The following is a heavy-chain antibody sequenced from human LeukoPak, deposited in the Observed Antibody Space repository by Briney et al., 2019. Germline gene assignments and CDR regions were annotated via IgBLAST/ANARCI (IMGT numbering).Heavy chain of an antibody. V-gene: IGHV4-39*07. D-gene: IGHD3-22*01. CDR2: IYYSGST. J-gene: IGHJ4*02. CDR3: AREDYYDSSGYCPFDY. Sequence: WIRQPPGKGLEWIGSIYYSGSTYYNPSLKSRVTISVDTSKNQFSLKLSSVTAADTAVYYCAREDYYDSSGYCPFDYWGQGTLVTVSS.